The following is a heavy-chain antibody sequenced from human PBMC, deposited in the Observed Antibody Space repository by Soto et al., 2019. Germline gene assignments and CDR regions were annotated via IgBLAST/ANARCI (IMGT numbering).Heavy chain of an antibody. CDR3: ARDDSSGWSFNYYYAMDV. J-gene: IGHJ6*02. V-gene: IGHV1-2*02. CDR2: INPNTGGT. Sequence: VASVKVSCKASGYTFTGYYMHWVRQAPGQGLEWMGWINPNTGGTKYAQKFQGRVTMTRDTSISTAYMELSRLRSDDTAMYYCARDDSSGWSFNYYYAMDVWGQGTTVTVSS. D-gene: IGHD6-19*01. CDR1: GYTFTGYY.